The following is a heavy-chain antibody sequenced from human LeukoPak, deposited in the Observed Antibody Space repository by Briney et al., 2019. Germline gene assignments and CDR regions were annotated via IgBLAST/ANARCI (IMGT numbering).Heavy chain of an antibody. V-gene: IGHV1-8*01. Sequence: ASVKVSCKASGYTFTSYDINWVRQATGQGLEWMGWMNPNSGNTGYAQKFQGRVTMTRNTSISTAYIELRSLRSEDTAVYYCARGDGYYDFWSGYYSWFDPWGQGTLVTVSS. CDR2: MNPNSGNT. CDR1: GYTFTSYD. D-gene: IGHD3-3*01. J-gene: IGHJ5*02. CDR3: ARGDGYYDFWSGYYSWFDP.